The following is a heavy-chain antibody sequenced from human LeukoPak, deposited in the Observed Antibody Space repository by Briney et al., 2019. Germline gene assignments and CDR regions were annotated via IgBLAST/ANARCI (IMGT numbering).Heavy chain of an antibody. CDR3: VYSSSSVAIWFDP. D-gene: IGHD6-6*01. CDR2: ISGSGGST. V-gene: IGHV3-23*01. CDR1: GFTFSSYA. Sequence: GGSLRLSCAASGFTFSSYAMSWVRQAPGKGLEWVSAISGSGGSTCYADSVRGRFTISRDNSKNTLYLQMNSLRAEDTAVYYCVYSSSSVAIWFDPWGQGTLVTVSS. J-gene: IGHJ5*02.